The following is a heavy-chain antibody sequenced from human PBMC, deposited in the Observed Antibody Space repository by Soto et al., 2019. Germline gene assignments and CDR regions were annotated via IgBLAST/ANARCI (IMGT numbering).Heavy chain of an antibody. CDR3: ASWRSYSGSYCFDY. J-gene: IGHJ4*02. D-gene: IGHD1-26*01. Sequence: QVQLVQSGAEVKKPGSSVKVSCEASGGTFNTYTINWVRQAPGRGLEWMGQVIPMYDSVNYAESFQGRVTITAEKSTNIAYIELSSLRSEDTALYFCASWRSYSGSYCFDYWGQGTLVIVSS. V-gene: IGHV1-69*06. CDR1: GGTFNTYT. CDR2: VIPMYDSV.